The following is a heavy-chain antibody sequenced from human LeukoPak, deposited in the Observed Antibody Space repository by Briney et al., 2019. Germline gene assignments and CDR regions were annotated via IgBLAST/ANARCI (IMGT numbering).Heavy chain of an antibody. CDR2: IGGSGGST. CDR3: AKHKLLWTTNIDY. D-gene: IGHD2/OR15-2a*01. J-gene: IGHJ4*02. V-gene: IGHV3-23*01. CDR1: GFSFSTYA. Sequence: GGSLRLSCAVSGFSFSTYAMTWVRQAPGKGLEWVSVIGGSGGSTYYADSVKGRFTVSRDNSKNTLYLRLTSLRAEDTALYYCAKHKLLWTTNIDYWGQGTLVTVSS.